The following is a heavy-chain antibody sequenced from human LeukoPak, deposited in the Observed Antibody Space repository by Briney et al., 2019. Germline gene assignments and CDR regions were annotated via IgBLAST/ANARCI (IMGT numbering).Heavy chain of an antibody. V-gene: IGHV3-30*02. CDR3: ARGDGSFSQIDY. J-gene: IGHJ4*02. D-gene: IGHD3-16*01. Sequence: GGSLRLSCAASGFTFSSYGMHWVRQAPGKGLEWVAFIRYDGSNKYYADSVKGRFTISRDNAKNSLYLQMNSLRAEDTALYYCARGDGSFSQIDYWGQGTLVTVSS. CDR2: IRYDGSNK. CDR1: GFTFSSYG.